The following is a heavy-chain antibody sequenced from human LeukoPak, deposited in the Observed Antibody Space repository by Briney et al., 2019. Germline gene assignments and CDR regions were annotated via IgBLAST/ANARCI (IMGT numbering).Heavy chain of an antibody. CDR1: GFTFSSYW. D-gene: IGHD4-17*01. CDR3: ARDDTVTTRVGFID. CDR2: IKQDGSEK. Sequence: PGGSLRLSCAASGFTFSSYWMSWVRQAPGKGLEWVANIKQDGSEKYYLDSVKGRFTISRDNTKNSLYLQMSSLRAEDTAVYYCARDDTVTTRVGFIDWGQGTLVTVSS. J-gene: IGHJ4*02. V-gene: IGHV3-7*01.